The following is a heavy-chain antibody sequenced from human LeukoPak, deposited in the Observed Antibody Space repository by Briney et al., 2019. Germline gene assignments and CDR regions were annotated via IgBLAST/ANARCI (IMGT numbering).Heavy chain of an antibody. CDR1: GGSISSNNFY. V-gene: IGHV4-39*01. CDR2: INYSGST. Sequence: SATLSLTCSVSGGSISSNNFYWGWIHQPAGKGLEWIGSINYSGSTHYNASLKSRVTISVDTSKNQFSLMLSSVTAADTAVYYCARREGPPKNFDFWGQGSLVTVSS. CDR3: ARREGPPKNFDF. J-gene: IGHJ4*02.